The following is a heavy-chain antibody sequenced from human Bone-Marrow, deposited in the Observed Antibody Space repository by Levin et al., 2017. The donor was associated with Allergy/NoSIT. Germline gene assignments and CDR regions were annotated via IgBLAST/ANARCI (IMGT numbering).Heavy chain of an antibody. V-gene: IGHV1-69*06. CDR3: ARDGLVQQSPIDAFDL. D-gene: IGHD6-19*01. CDR2: IIPLFGTP. J-gene: IGHJ3*01. Sequence: PGESLKISCKASGGTLRTFDISWVRQAPGQGLEWMGGIIPLFGTPSYAVQFQGRVTITADKSTSTAYMELSSLRSDDTAVYYCARDGLVQQSPIDAFDLWGQGTMVTVSS. CDR1: GGTLRTFD.